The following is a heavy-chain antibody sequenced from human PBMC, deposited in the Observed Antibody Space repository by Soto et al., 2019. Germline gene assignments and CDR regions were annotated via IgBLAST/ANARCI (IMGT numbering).Heavy chain of an antibody. CDR2: ISYDGSNK. Sequence: GGSLRLSCAASGFTFSSYAMHWVRQAPGKGLEWVAVISYDGSNKYYADSVKGRFTISRDNTKNTLYLQMNSLRAEDTAVYYCARDRHIVVVTATHYYYYGMDVWGQGTTVTVSS. CDR1: GFTFSSYA. CDR3: ARDRHIVVVTATHYYYYGMDV. D-gene: IGHD2-21*02. J-gene: IGHJ6*02. V-gene: IGHV3-30-3*01.